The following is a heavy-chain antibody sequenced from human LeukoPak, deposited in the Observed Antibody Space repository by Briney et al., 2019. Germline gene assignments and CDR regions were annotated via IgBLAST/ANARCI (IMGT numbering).Heavy chain of an antibody. J-gene: IGHJ4*02. CDR2: IKQDGSEK. CDR1: GFTSSSYW. Sequence: PGGSLRLSCAASGFTSSSYWMSWVRQAPGKELEWVANIKQDGSEKYHVDSAKGRFTISRDNAKNSLYLQMNSLRAEDTAVYYCARVYRSSSGYCFDYWGQGTLVTVSS. D-gene: IGHD6-6*01. CDR3: ARVYRSSSGYCFDY. V-gene: IGHV3-7*01.